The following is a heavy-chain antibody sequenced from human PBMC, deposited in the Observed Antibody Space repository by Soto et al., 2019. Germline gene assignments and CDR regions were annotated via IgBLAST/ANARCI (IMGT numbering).Heavy chain of an antibody. D-gene: IGHD3-22*01. CDR3: ARDRYYYDSSGYSG. CDR1: GYAFTGYY. J-gene: IGHJ4*02. Sequence: ASVKVSCKASGYAFTGYYMHWVRQAPGQGLEWMGWINPNSGGTNYAQKFQGRVTMTRDTSISTAYMELSRLRSDHTAVYYCARDRYYYDSSGYSGWGQGTLVTVSS. CDR2: INPNSGGT. V-gene: IGHV1-2*02.